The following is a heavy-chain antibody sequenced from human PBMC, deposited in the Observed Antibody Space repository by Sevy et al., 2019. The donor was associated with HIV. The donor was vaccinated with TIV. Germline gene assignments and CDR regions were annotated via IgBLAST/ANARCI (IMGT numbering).Heavy chain of an antibody. J-gene: IGHJ4*02. CDR3: VKEGGGEGGDH. V-gene: IGHV3-30*02. D-gene: IGHD2-21*01. CDR2: IQYDGSNK. CDR1: GFSFSSYG. Sequence: GGSLRLSCAASGFSFSSYGMHWVRQAPGKGLEWMSYIQYDGSNKDYADSVKGRFTISRDNSKNTLYLQMNGLRVEETAVFYCVKEGGGEGGDHWGQGTLVTVSS.